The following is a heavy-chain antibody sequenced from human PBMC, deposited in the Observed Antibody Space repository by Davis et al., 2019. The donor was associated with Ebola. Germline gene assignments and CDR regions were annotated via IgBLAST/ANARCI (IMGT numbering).Heavy chain of an antibody. Sequence: ASVKVSCKASGYTFSSYGFSWVRQAPGQGLEWMASIIAYNVHTNFAQKFQGRVTVTTDTSTTTAYMELKSLTSDDTAVYYCAGDWNTAMVSGLDYWGQGTLVTVSS. D-gene: IGHD5-18*01. CDR3: AGDWNTAMVSGLDY. CDR1: GYTFSSYG. CDR2: IIAYNVHT. J-gene: IGHJ4*02. V-gene: IGHV1-18*04.